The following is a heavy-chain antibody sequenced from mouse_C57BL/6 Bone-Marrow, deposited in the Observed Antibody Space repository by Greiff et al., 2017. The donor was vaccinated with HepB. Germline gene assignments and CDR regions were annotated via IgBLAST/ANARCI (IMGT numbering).Heavy chain of an antibody. J-gene: IGHJ2*01. CDR2: SRNKANDYTT. Sequence: EVMLVESGGGLVQSGRSLRLSCATSGFTFSDFYMEWVRQAPGKGLEWIAASRNKANDYTTEYSASVKGRFIVSRDTSQSILYLQMNALRAEDTAIYYCARDADGSFDYWGQGTTLTVSS. CDR3: ARDADGSFDY. V-gene: IGHV7-1*01. D-gene: IGHD2-3*01. CDR1: GFTFSDFY.